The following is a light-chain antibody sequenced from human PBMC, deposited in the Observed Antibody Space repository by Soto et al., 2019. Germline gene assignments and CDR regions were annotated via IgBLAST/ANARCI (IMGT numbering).Light chain of an antibody. Sequence: EIVLTQSPGTLSLSPGDRATLSCRASQSVRSSYLAWYQQKPGQAPRLLIYGASSRATGIPDRFSGSGSGADFTLTINRLEPEDFAVYYCQQFETFGGGTKVDIK. CDR3: QQFET. V-gene: IGKV3-20*01. CDR2: GAS. J-gene: IGKJ4*01. CDR1: QSVRSSY.